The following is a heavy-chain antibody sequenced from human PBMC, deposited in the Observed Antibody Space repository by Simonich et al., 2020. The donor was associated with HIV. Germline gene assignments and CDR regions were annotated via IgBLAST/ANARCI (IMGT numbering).Heavy chain of an antibody. D-gene: IGHD3-16*01. Sequence: QVQLVESGGGVVQPGRSLRLSCAASGFTFSRYAMHWVRQAPGKGLEWVAVISYDGSNKYYADSGKGRFTISRDNSKNTLYLHRNSLRAEDTAVYYCASGGSISSVWADDYWGQGTLVTVSS. V-gene: IGHV3-30*07. J-gene: IGHJ4*02. CDR1: GFTFSRYA. CDR3: ASGGSISSVWADDY. CDR2: ISYDGSNK.